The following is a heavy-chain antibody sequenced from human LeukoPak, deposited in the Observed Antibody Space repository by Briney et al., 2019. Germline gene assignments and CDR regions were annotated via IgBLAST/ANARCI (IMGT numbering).Heavy chain of an antibody. J-gene: IGHJ3*02. CDR3: AKAYDSSSSILDVLDI. Sequence: PGGSLRLSCAASGFTFSSYAMNWVRQAPGKGLEWVSGLSGSGVSTFSADSVKGRFTISRDNAKNSLYLQMNSLRAEDMALYYCAKAYDSSSSILDVLDIWGQGTMVTVSS. V-gene: IGHV3-23*01. CDR1: GFTFSSYA. CDR2: LSGSGVST. D-gene: IGHD6-6*01.